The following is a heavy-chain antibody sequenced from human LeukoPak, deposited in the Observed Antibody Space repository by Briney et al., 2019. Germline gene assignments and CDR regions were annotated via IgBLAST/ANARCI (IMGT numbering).Heavy chain of an antibody. CDR3: ARDQDDGSGSSFDY. CDR1: GGSVSSGSYY. D-gene: IGHD3-10*01. V-gene: IGHV4-61*01. CDR2: IYYSGGT. J-gene: IGHJ4*02. Sequence: SETLSLTCTVSGGSVSSGSYYWSWIRQPPGKGLEWIGYIYYSGGTNYNPSLKSRVTISVDTSKNQFSLKLSSVTAADTAVYYCARDQDDGSGSSFDYWSQGTLVTISS.